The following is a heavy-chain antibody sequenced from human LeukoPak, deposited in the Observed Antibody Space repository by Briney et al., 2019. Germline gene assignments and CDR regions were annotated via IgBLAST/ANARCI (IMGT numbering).Heavy chain of an antibody. V-gene: IGHV3-15*01. J-gene: IGHJ5*02. Sequence: GGSLRLSCAASGFTFSNARLTWVRQAPGQGLEWVGRLKSKTEGGTTDYAAPVKGRFTISRDDSENMMYLQMSSLRAEDTAVYYCAKDPGGDRGIAARPFDWFDPWGQGTLVTVSS. CDR1: GFTFSNAR. CDR3: AKDPGGDRGIAARPFDWFDP. D-gene: IGHD6-6*01. CDR2: LKSKTEGGTT.